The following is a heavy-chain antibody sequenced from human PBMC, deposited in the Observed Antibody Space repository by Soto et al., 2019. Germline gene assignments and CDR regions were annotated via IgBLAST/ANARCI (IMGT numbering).Heavy chain of an antibody. CDR2: IKEDGSER. D-gene: IGHD3-10*01. CDR1: GFSFITYW. CDR3: SIVVISMIRRGLDH. J-gene: IGHJ4*02. V-gene: IGHV3-7*01. Sequence: GGSLRLSCAASGFSFITYWMSWVRQAPGKGLEWVANIKEDGSERYYVDSVKGRFTISRDSAKNSLYLQMNSLRVEDTAVYYCSIVVISMIRRGLDHLGQGPLVTVSS.